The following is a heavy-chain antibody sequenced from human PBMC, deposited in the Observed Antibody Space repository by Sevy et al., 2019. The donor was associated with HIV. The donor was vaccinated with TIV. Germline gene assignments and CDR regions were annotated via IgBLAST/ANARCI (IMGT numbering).Heavy chain of an antibody. V-gene: IGHV3-33*01. Sequence: GGSLRLSCAASGFTFSTYDIHWVRQAPGKGLEWVAAVIGYDGSNKYYADSVKGRFTISRDNSKNTLYLQMNSLRAGDTAVYYCARESGSDWDLDYWGQGTLVTVSS. CDR2: IGYDGSNK. J-gene: IGHJ4*02. D-gene: IGHD6-19*01. CDR1: GFTFSTYD. CDR3: ARESGSDWDLDY.